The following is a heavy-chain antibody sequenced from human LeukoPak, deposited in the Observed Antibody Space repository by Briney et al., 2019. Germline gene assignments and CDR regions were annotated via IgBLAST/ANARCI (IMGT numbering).Heavy chain of an antibody. D-gene: IGHD3-10*01. CDR3: AKDYYGSGSLFDY. J-gene: IGHJ4*02. CDR1: GFTFSSYA. Sequence: GGSLRLSCAASGFTFSSYAMSWVRQAPGKGQEWVSAISGSGGSTYYADSVKGRFTISRDNSKNTLYLQMNSLRAEDTAVYYCAKDYYGSGSLFDYWGQGTLVTVSS. CDR2: ISGSGGST. V-gene: IGHV3-23*01.